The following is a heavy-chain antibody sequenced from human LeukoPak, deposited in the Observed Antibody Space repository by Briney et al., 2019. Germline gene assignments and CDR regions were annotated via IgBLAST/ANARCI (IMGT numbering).Heavy chain of an antibody. CDR2: INRDGSST. CDR3: ARVPYVFDL. CDR1: GFTFSNDW. V-gene: IGHV3-74*01. Sequence: QPGGSLRLSCAASGFTFSNDWMHWVRQAPGKGLVWVSRINRDGSSTDYLDSVKGRFTISRDNARNTLYLQMNSLRAEDTAVYYCARVPYVFDLWGQGTMVTVSS. J-gene: IGHJ3*01.